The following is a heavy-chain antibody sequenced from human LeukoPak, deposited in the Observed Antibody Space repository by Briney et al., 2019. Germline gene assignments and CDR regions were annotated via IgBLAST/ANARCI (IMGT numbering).Heavy chain of an antibody. Sequence: KTSETLSLTCAVYGGSFSSYYWSWIRQPPGRGLEWIGYIYYSGSTNYNPSLKSRVTISVDTSKNQFSLKLSSVTAADTAVYYCARHCSSGLYYYYYYGMDVWGQGTTVTVSS. V-gene: IGHV4-59*08. D-gene: IGHD2-2*01. CDR3: ARHCSSGLYYYYYYGMDV. J-gene: IGHJ6*02. CDR2: IYYSGST. CDR1: GGSFSSYY.